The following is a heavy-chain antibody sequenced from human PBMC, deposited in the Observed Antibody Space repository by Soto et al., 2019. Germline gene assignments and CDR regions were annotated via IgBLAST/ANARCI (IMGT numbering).Heavy chain of an antibody. V-gene: IGHV4-59*08. Sequence: QVQLQESGPGLVKPSETLSLTCTVSGGYINSHYWTWIRQPPGKGLEWIGYIYYSGSTNYNPSLKSRVTILTDKSKSHFSLRLTSLTAADTAVYYCARSTWGYAFDIWGQGAVVTVSS. CDR1: GGYINSHY. D-gene: IGHD3-16*01. CDR3: ARSTWGYAFDI. J-gene: IGHJ3*02. CDR2: IYYSGST.